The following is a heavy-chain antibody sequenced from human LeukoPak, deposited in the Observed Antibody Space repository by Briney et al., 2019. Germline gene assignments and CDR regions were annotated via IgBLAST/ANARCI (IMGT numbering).Heavy chain of an antibody. CDR2: IYYSGST. CDR1: GGSFSGYY. CDR3: ARVSGSFLGFDY. D-gene: IGHD1-26*01. J-gene: IGHJ4*02. Sequence: SETLSLTCAVYGGSFSGYYWSWIRQPPGKGLEWIGYIYYSGSTNYNPSLKSRVTISVDTSKNQFSLKLSSVTAADTAVYYCARVSGSFLGFDYWGQGTLVTVSS. V-gene: IGHV4-59*01.